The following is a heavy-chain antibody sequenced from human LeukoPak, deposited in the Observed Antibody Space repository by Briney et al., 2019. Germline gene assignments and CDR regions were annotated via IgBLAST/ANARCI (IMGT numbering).Heavy chain of an antibody. D-gene: IGHD3-10*01. V-gene: IGHV3-23*01. CDR1: GFTISTYG. J-gene: IGHJ4*02. CDR2: ISGPTT. CDR3: AKSVYHSGNY. Sequence: GGSLTLSCAASGFTISTYGMSWVRQAPGKGLEWVSSISGPTTYYADSVKGRFTISRDTSKNSVYLQMNSLRAEDTAVYYCAKSVYHSGNYWGQGTLVTVSS.